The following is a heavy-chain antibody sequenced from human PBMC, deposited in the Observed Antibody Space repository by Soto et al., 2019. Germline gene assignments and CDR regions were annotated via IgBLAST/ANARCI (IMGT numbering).Heavy chain of an antibody. CDR1: GYSFTSYW. Sequence: PGESLKISCKGSGYSFTSYWIGWVRQMPVKGLEWMGIIYPGDSDTRYSPSFQGQVTISADKSISTAYLQWSSLKASDTAMYYCARLADIVQMVDPALWYMDVWGKGTTVTVSS. CDR3: ARLADIVQMVDPALWYMDV. CDR2: IYPGDSDT. J-gene: IGHJ6*03. V-gene: IGHV5-51*01. D-gene: IGHD2-8*01.